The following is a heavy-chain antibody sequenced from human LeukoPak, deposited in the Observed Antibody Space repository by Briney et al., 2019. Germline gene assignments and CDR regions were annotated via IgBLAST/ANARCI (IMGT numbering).Heavy chain of an antibody. J-gene: IGHJ4*02. CDR1: GYTFTSYG. D-gene: IGHD2-21*02. V-gene: IGHV1-18*01. CDR3: ARDLRFGVTAIPGHSYYFDY. CDR2: ISAYNGNT. Sequence: ASVKVSCKASGYTFTSYGISWVRQAPGQGLEWMGWISAYNGNTNYAQKLQGRVTMTTDTSTSTAYMELRSLRSDDTAVYYCARDLRFGVTAIPGHSYYFDYWGQGTLVTVSS.